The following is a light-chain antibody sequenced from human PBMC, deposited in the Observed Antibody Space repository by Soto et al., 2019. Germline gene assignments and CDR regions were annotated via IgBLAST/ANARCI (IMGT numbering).Light chain of an antibody. CDR2: ATS. Sequence: AIQMTQFPSSLSASVDDRVTITCRASQASSSDLGWYQQRPGKAPKLLIYATSSLQSGVPSRCSGSGSGTDFTLTISSLQPEDFATYYCLQDYSYPLTFGGGPKVEIK. CDR3: LQDYSYPLT. J-gene: IGKJ4*01. V-gene: IGKV1-6*01. CDR1: QASSSD.